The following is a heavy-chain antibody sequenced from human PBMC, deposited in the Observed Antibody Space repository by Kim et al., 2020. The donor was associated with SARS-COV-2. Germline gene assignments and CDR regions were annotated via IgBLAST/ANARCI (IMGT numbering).Heavy chain of an antibody. CDR3: AGSRIAAAGLLGMDV. D-gene: IGHD6-13*01. V-gene: IGHV4-31*02. Sequence: PALKSRVTISVDTSKNQFSLKRSSVTAADTAVYYCAGSRIAAAGLLGMDVWGQGTTVTVSS. J-gene: IGHJ6*02.